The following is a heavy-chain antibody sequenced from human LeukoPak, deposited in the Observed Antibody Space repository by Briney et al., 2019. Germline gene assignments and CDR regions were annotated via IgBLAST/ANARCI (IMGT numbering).Heavy chain of an antibody. V-gene: IGHV3-48*03. CDR3: ARGALDAATPFDS. CDR2: IDASGTLT. J-gene: IGHJ5*01. Sequence: PGGSLRLSCAASGFSFSSFEMNWVRQAPGKGLEWISYIDASGTLTHYADSMEGRFTISRDNAKNSLYLQMNSLRAEDTAVYYCARGALDAATPFDSWGQGTLVTVSS. CDR1: GFSFSSFE. D-gene: IGHD2-15*01.